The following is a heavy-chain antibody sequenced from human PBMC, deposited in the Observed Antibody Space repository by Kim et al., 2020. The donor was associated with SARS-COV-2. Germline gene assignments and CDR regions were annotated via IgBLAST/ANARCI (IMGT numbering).Heavy chain of an antibody. CDR1: GFTFSSYG. V-gene: IGHV3-33*01. Sequence: GGSLRLSCAASGFTFSSYGMHWVRQAPGKGLEWVAVIWYDGSNKYYADSVKGRFTISRDNSKNTLYLQMNSLRAEDTAVYYCARERCSSTSCYGAFDIWGQGTMVTVSS. CDR3: ARERCSSTSCYGAFDI. CDR2: IWYDGSNK. D-gene: IGHD2-2*01. J-gene: IGHJ3*02.